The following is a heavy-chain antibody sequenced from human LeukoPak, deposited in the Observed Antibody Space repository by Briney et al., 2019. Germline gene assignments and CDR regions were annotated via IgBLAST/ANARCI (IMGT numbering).Heavy chain of an antibody. D-gene: IGHD2-2*01. V-gene: IGHV1-2*02. CDR2: INPNSGGT. CDR1: GYTFTTYG. Sequence: SVKVSCKSSGYTFTTYGISWVRQAPGQGLEWMGWINPNSGGTNYAQKFQGRVTMTRDTSISTAYMELSRLRSDDTAVYYCARERDIVVVRDAFDIWGQGTMVTVSS. J-gene: IGHJ3*02. CDR3: ARERDIVVVRDAFDI.